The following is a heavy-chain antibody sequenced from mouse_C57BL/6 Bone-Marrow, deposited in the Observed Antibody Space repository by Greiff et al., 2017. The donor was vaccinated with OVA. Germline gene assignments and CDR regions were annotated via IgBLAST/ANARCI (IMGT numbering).Heavy chain of an antibody. J-gene: IGHJ2*02. CDR1: GYTFTNYW. D-gene: IGHD1-1*01. CDR2: IAPTDSYI. V-gene: IGHV1-59*01. Sequence: QVQLQQPGAELVRPGTSVKLSCKASGYTFTNYWMHWVKQRPGQGLEWIGVIAPTDSYINYNQKFKGRATLTVDTASSTAYMHHSSLTSEESAVYYCAHCGSRRYLHYGGQGTSLTVSS. CDR3: AHCGSRRYLHY.